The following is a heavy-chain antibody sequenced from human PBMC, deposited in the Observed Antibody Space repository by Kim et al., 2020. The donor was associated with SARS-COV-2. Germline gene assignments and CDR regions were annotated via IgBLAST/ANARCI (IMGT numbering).Heavy chain of an antibody. Sequence: GGSLRLSCAASGFSFSTYVMSWVRQAPGKGLEWVSVIKSGGSTYYADSVKGRFTISRDNSENTLYLQMNSLRTEDSAVYYCAGRGPIAVPGTLDSWGQGTLVTVSS. CDR2: IKSGGST. V-gene: IGHV3-23*01. CDR1: GFSFSTYV. CDR3: AGRGPIAVPGTLDS. J-gene: IGHJ4*02. D-gene: IGHD6-19*01.